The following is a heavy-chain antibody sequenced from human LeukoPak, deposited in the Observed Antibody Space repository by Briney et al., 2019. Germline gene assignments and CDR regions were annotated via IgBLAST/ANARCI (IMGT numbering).Heavy chain of an antibody. D-gene: IGHD1-20*01. V-gene: IGHV5-51*01. CDR2: IYPGDSDT. CDR1: GYSFASHW. J-gene: IGHJ3*02. Sequence: GESLKISCKGSGYSFASHWIGWVRQMPGKGLEWVGIIYPGDSDTRYSPSFQGQVTISADRSISALFLQWSSLKASDTAMYYCARRLITDTTGAFDIWGQGTRVTVSS. CDR3: ARRLITDTTGAFDI.